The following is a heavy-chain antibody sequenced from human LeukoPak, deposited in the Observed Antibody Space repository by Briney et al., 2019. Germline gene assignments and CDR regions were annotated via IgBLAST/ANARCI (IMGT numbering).Heavy chain of an antibody. Sequence: SETLSLTCAVYGGSFSGYYWSWIRQPPGKGLEWIGEINHSGSTNYNPSLKSRVTISVDTSKNQFSLKLSSVTAADTAVYYYARAKIGPFDYWGQGTLVTVSS. CDR1: GGSFSGYY. CDR3: ARAKIGPFDY. V-gene: IGHV4-34*01. CDR2: INHSGST. J-gene: IGHJ4*02.